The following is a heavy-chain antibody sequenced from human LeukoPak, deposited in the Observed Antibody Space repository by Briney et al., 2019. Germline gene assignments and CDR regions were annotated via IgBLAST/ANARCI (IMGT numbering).Heavy chain of an antibody. D-gene: IGHD3-3*01. CDR1: GGSISSYY. CDR3: ARGVHDFWSGYYNWFDP. Sequence: SETLSLTCTVSGGSISSYYWSWIRQPPGKGPEWIGEINHSGSTNYNPSLKSRVTISVDTSKNQFSLKLSSVTAADTAVYYCARGVHDFWSGYYNWFDPWGQGTLVTVSS. J-gene: IGHJ5*02. CDR2: INHSGST. V-gene: IGHV4-34*01.